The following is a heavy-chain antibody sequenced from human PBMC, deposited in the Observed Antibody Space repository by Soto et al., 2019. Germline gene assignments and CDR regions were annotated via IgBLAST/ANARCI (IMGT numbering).Heavy chain of an antibody. D-gene: IGHD5-12*01. V-gene: IGHV1-2*04. CDR1: GYTFTGYY. Sequence: ASVKVSCKASGYTFTGYYMHWVRQAPGQGLEWMGWINPNSGGTNYAQKFQGWVTMTRDTSISTAYMELSRLRSDDTAVYYCARGYEVATITGMDVWGQGTTVTAP. CDR3: ARGYEVATITGMDV. J-gene: IGHJ6*02. CDR2: INPNSGGT.